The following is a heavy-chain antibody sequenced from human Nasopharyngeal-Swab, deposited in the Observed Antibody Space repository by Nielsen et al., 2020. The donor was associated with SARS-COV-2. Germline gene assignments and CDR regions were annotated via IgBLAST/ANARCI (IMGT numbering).Heavy chain of an antibody. Sequence: SETLSLTCAVYGASFSVYDWSWIRQSPGKGLEWIGEINHSGSTKHNPSLKSRVTLSLDTSKNQFSLKLSSVTAADTAVYYCAKIEWQSVRWFDRWGQGTLVTVSS. CDR1: GASFSVYD. CDR3: AKIEWQSVRWFDR. D-gene: IGHD5-12*01. J-gene: IGHJ5*02. CDR2: INHSGST. V-gene: IGHV4-34*01.